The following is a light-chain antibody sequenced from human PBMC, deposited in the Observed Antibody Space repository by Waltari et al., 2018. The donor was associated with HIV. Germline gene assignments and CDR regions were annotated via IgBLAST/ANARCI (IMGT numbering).Light chain of an antibody. CDR3: SSYTSSSTLGV. Sequence: QSALTQPASVSGSPGQSITISCTGTSSDVGGYNYVPWYQQPPCKAPKLMIYDVSNRPSGVSNRFSGSKAGNTASLTISGLQAEDEADYYCSSYTSSSTLGVFGGGTKLTVL. CDR1: SSDVGGYNY. J-gene: IGLJ2*01. CDR2: DVS. V-gene: IGLV2-14*01.